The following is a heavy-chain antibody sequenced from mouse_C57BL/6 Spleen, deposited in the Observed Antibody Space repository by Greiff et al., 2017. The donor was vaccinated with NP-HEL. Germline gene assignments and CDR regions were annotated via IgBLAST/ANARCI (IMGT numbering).Heavy chain of an antibody. CDR1: GYTFTSYW. CDR2: IDPSDGYT. V-gene: IGHV1-69*01. CDR3: ARSGYYGSSGFAY. D-gene: IGHD1-1*01. J-gene: IGHJ3*01. Sequence: QVQLQQPGAELVMPGASVKLSCKASGYTFTSYWMHWVKQRPGQGLEWIGEIDPSDGYTTYNQKFKGKSTLTVDKSSSTAYMQLSSLTSEDSAVYYCARSGYYGSSGFAYWGQGTLVTVSA.